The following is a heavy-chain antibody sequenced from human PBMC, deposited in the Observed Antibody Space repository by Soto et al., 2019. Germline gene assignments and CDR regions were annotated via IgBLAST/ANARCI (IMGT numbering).Heavy chain of an antibody. J-gene: IGHJ6*02. CDR3: ARDGLRITIFGVVSYGMDV. D-gene: IGHD3-3*01. Sequence: GASVKVSCKASGYTFTSYGIGWVRQAPGQGLEWMGWISAYNGNTNYAQKLQGRVTMTTDTSTSTAYMELRSLRSDDTAVYYCARDGLRITIFGVVSYGMDVWGQGTTVTVSS. CDR1: GYTFTSYG. CDR2: ISAYNGNT. V-gene: IGHV1-18*04.